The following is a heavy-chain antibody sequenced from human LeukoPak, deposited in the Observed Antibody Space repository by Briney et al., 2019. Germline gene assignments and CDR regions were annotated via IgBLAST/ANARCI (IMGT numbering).Heavy chain of an antibody. Sequence: SGTLSLTCAVSGGSISSSNWWSWVRQPPGKGLEWIGEIYHSGSTNYNPSLKSRVTISVDKSKNQFSLKLSSVTAADTAVYYCARTSNRWFGELFGDAFDYWGQGTLVTVSS. CDR1: GGSISSSNW. D-gene: IGHD3-10*01. J-gene: IGHJ4*02. CDR2: IYHSGST. V-gene: IGHV4-4*02. CDR3: ARTSNRWFGELFGDAFDY.